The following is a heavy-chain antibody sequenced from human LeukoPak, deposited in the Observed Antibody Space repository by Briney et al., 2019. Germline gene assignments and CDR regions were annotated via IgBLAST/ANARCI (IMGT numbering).Heavy chain of an antibody. V-gene: IGHV3-48*03. CDR3: ARDPRGDYGVYYYYYGMDV. CDR2: ISSSGSTI. Sequence: GGSLRLSCAASGFTFSSYEMNWVRQAPGKGLEWVSYISSSGSTIYYADSVKGRFTISRDNAKNSLYLQMNSLRAEDTAVYYCARDPRGDYGVYYYYYGMDVWGQGTTVTVSS. D-gene: IGHD4-17*01. J-gene: IGHJ6*02. CDR1: GFTFSSYE.